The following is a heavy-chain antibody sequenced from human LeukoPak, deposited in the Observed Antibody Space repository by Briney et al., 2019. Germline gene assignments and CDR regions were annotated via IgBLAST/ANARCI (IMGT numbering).Heavy chain of an antibody. J-gene: IGHJ4*02. V-gene: IGHV5-51*01. CDR1: GYSFTTSW. Sequence: GESLKISCKGSGYSFTTSWIGWVRQKPGKGLEWVGIIYPGDSDTRYSPSFQGQVTISADKSINTAYLQWSSLKASDTAMYYCAREYFPSGYCRSTKCPFGYWGQGTLVTVSS. CDR3: AREYFPSGYCRSTKCPFGY. CDR2: IYPGDSDT. D-gene: IGHD2-2*03.